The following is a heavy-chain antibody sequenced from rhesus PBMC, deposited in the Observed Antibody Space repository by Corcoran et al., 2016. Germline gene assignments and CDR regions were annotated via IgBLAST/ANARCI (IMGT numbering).Heavy chain of an antibody. CDR3: ARRVGSGWFDY. J-gene: IGHJ4*01. CDR1: GGSLSSGYG. D-gene: IGHD6-31*01. Sequence: QLQLQESGPGLVKPSETLSLTCAFSGGSLSSGYGWSWIRQPPGKGLEWIGNVFGTIGSTYYNPSLKSRVTISKDTSKNQFSLKLSSVTAADTAVYYCARRVGSGWFDYWGQGVLVTVSS. V-gene: IGHV4S7*01. CDR2: VFGTIGST.